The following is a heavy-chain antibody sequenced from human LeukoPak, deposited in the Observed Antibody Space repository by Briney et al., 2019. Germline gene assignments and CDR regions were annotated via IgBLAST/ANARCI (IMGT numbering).Heavy chain of an antibody. J-gene: IGHJ6*02. Sequence: GGSLRLSCAASGFTFSSCAMSWVRQAPGKGLEWVSAISGSGGSTYYADSVKGRFTISRDNSKNTLYLQMNSLRAEDTAVYYCAKVQATIGALHYYYGMDVWGQGTTVTVSS. CDR2: ISGSGGST. D-gene: IGHD5-12*01. CDR1: GFTFSSCA. V-gene: IGHV3-23*01. CDR3: AKVQATIGALHYYYGMDV.